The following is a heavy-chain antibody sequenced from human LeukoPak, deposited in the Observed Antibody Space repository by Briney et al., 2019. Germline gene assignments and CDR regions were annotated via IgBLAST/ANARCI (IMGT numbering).Heavy chain of an antibody. CDR1: GGSISSYY. Sequence: SETLSLTCSVSGGSISSYYWSWIRQPAGKGREWIGRIYTTGNTDYNPSLKSRVTMSVDTSKNQFSLNLSSVTAAGTAVYYCARDARGWSGFDYWGQGTLVTVSS. J-gene: IGHJ4*02. D-gene: IGHD3-3*01. V-gene: IGHV4-4*07. CDR3: ARDARGWSGFDY. CDR2: IYTTGNT.